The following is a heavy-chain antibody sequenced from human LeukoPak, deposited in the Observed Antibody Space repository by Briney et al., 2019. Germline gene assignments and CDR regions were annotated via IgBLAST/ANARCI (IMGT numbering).Heavy chain of an antibody. D-gene: IGHD5-12*01. CDR1: GLTFSTYD. Sequence: PGGSLRLSCAASGLTFSTYDMHWVRQATGEGLEWVSGIGKAGDTYYVGSVKGRLTISRENAKNSLYLQMNSLGSGDTAVYYCARGGYSGFDVWGQGTVVTVSS. CDR3: ARGGYSGFDV. J-gene: IGHJ3*01. V-gene: IGHV3-13*04. CDR2: IGKAGDT.